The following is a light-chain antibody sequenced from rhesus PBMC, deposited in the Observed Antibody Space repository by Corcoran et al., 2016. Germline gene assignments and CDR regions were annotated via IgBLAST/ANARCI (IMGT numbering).Light chain of an antibody. CDR1: SSDIGGYNR. CDR3: NSYTGSNTFI. Sequence: QAAPTQSPSVSGSPGQSVTISCTGTSSDIGGYNRVSWYQQHPGKAPKLMIYEVAKRPSGVSDRFSGSKSGNTASLTISGLQADDDADYYCNSYTGSNTFIFGGGTRLIVL. CDR2: EVA. V-gene: IGLV2-13*03. J-gene: IGLJ1*01.